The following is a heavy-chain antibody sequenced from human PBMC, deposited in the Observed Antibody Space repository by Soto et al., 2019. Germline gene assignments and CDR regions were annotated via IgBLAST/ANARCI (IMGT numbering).Heavy chain of an antibody. J-gene: IGHJ6*02. CDR2: IIPIFGTA. V-gene: IGHV1-69*01. Sequence: QVQLVQSGAEVKKPGSSVKVSCKASRGTFSSYAISWVRQAPRQGLEWMGGIIPIFGTANYAQKFQGRVTITADESTSTAYMELSSLRSEDTAVYYCARSGEIAARRISYYGMDVWGQGTTVTVSS. CDR3: ARSGEIAARRISYYGMDV. CDR1: RGTFSSYA. D-gene: IGHD6-6*01.